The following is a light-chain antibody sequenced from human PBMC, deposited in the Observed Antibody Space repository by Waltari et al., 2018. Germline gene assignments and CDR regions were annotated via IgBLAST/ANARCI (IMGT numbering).Light chain of an antibody. CDR3: YSAADNDLGV. Sequence: SFELTQTSSLSVSPGQTVRITCSGDVLAHKDARWFQQKPGQAPILIISKDTERPSGIPERFSGSSSGTTVTLTISGAQVEDEADYYCYSAADNDLGVFGGGTKLTVL. CDR1: VLAHKD. V-gene: IGLV3-27*01. J-gene: IGLJ3*02. CDR2: KDT.